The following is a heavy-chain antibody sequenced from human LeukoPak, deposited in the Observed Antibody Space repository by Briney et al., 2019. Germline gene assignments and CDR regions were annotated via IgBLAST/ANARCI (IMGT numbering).Heavy chain of an antibody. CDR1: GGSISSSSYY. CDR2: IYYSGST. J-gene: IGHJ4*02. CDR3: ARDPFSSGWPRD. V-gene: IGHV4-39*02. Sequence: PSETLTLTCTVSGGSISSSSYYWGWIRQPPGKGLEWIGSIYYSGSTYYNPSLKSRVTISVDTSKNQFSLQLNSVTPEDTAVYYCARDPFSSGWPRDWGQGTLVTVSS. D-gene: IGHD6-19*01.